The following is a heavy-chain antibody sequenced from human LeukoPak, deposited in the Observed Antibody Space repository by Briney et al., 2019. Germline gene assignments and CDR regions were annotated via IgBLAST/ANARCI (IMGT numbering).Heavy chain of an antibody. CDR3: ARGDHYGSGYFDY. V-gene: IGHV3-53*01. D-gene: IGHD3-10*01. J-gene: IGHJ4*02. CDR2: IYSGGRT. CDR1: GFTVSSNY. Sequence: GGSLRLSCAASGFTVSSNYMSWVRQAPGRGLEWVSVIYSGGRTYYADSVKGRFTISRDNSKNTLYLQMNSLRAEDTAVYYCARGDHYGSGYFDYWGQGTLVTVSS.